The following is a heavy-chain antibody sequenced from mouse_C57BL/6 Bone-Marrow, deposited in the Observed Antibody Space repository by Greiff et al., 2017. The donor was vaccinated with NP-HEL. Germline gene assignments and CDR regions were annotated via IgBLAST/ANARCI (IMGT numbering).Heavy chain of an antibody. V-gene: IGHV5-17*01. Sequence: EVKLEESGGGLVKPGGSLKLSCAASGFTFSDYGMHWVRQAPEKGLEWVAYLSSGSSTIYYADTVKGRFTISRDNAKNTRFLQMTTLRSEDTAMYYCARPLLREAMDYWGQGTSVTVSS. J-gene: IGHJ4*01. D-gene: IGHD1-1*01. CDR1: GFTFSDYG. CDR3: ARPLLREAMDY. CDR2: LSSGSSTI.